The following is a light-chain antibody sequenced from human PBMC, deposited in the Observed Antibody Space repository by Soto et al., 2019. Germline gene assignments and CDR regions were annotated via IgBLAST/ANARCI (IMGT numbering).Light chain of an antibody. V-gene: IGKV1-39*01. J-gene: IGKJ5*01. Sequence: DIPMNQSPSSLSASVGDRVTITCRASQSISSYLNWYQQKPGKAPNLLIYAASSLQSGVPSRFSGSGSGTDFTLTISSLQPEDFATYYCQQSYSTPPTFGQGTRLEIK. CDR3: QQSYSTPPT. CDR1: QSISSY. CDR2: AAS.